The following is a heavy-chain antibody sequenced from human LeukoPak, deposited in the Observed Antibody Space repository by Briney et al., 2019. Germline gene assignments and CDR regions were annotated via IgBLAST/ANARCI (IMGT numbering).Heavy chain of an antibody. CDR1: GFTFSSYA. J-gene: IGHJ3*02. CDR3: ARGLIVGATRGDAFDI. CDR2: ISYDGSNK. V-gene: IGHV3-30-3*01. Sequence: GRSLRLSCAASGFTFSSYAMHWVRQAPGKGLEWVAVISYDGSNKYYADSVKGRFTISRDNSKNTLYLQMNSLRAEDTAVYYCARGLIVGATRGDAFDIWGQGTMVTVSS. D-gene: IGHD1-26*01.